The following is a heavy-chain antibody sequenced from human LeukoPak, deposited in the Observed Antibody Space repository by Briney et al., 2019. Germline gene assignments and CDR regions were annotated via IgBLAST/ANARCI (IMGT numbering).Heavy chain of an antibody. V-gene: IGHV4-59*01. D-gene: IGHD6-13*01. CDR1: GGPINTDY. J-gene: IGHJ6*03. CDR2: IYYSGST. CDR3: ARVSSSWNTAYYYYYMDV. Sequence: SSETLSLTCTVSGGPINTDYWSWIRQPPGKGLEWIGYIYYSGSTNYNPSLKSRVTISVDTSKNQFSLKLSSVTAADTAVYYCARVSSSWNTAYYYYYMDVWGKGTTVTISS.